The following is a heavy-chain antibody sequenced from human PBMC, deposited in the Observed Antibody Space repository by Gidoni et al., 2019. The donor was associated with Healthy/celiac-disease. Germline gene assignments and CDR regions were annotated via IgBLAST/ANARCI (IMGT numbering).Heavy chain of an antibody. CDR3: ARGTGYCSGGSCYPRFDY. Sequence: QVQLQQWGAGLLKPSETLSLTCAVYGGSFSSYYWSWIRQPPGKGLEWIGEINHSGSTNYNPSLKSRVTISVDTSKNQFSLKLSSVTAADTAVYYCARGTGYCSGGSCYPRFDYWGQGTLVTVSS. J-gene: IGHJ4*02. CDR2: INHSGST. V-gene: IGHV4-34*01. D-gene: IGHD2-15*01. CDR1: GGSFSSYY.